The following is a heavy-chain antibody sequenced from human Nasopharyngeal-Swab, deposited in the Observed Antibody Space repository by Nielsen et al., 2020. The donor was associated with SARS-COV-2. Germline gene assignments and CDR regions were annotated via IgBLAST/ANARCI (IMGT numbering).Heavy chain of an antibody. Sequence: GESLKISCAASGFTFSGYAMSWVRQAPGKGLEWVSGIGGSGGSTYYADSVKGQFTISRDNSKNTLYLQMNSLRAEDTAVYYCAKDRGCSGGSCYVHWYFDLWGRGTLVTVSS. J-gene: IGHJ2*01. CDR3: AKDRGCSGGSCYVHWYFDL. CDR2: IGGSGGST. V-gene: IGHV3-23*01. D-gene: IGHD2-15*01. CDR1: GFTFSGYA.